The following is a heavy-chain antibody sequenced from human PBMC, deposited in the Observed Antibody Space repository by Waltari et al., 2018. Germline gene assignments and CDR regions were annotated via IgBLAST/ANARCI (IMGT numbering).Heavy chain of an antibody. CDR2: IYTSGST. CDR1: GGSISSGSYY. CDR3: ARGDWGLGAFDI. D-gene: IGHD7-27*01. V-gene: IGHV4-61*02. Sequence: QVQLQESGPGLVKPSQTLSLTCTVSGGSISSGSYYWSWIRQPAGKGLEWIGRIYTSGSTNYNPSLKSRVTISVDTSKNQFSLKLSSVTAADTAVYYCARGDWGLGAFDIWGQGTMVTVSS. J-gene: IGHJ3*02.